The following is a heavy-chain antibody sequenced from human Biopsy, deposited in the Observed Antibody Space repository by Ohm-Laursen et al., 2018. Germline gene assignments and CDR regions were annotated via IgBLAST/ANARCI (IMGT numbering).Heavy chain of an antibody. Sequence: SDTLSLTCTASGGSFTGHYWSWIRQPPGKGLEWIGHISYTGYTSYNASLKSRVTTSVDTSRNHFSLRLSSLTAADTAVYYCARGSNDFGGLYFPRWGQGTLLTVSS. CDR2: ISYTGYT. D-gene: IGHD4-23*01. CDR1: GGSFTGHY. J-gene: IGHJ4*02. V-gene: IGHV4-59*11. CDR3: ARGSNDFGGLYFPR.